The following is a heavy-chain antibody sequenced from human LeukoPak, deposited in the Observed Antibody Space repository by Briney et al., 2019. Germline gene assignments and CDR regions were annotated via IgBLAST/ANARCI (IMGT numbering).Heavy chain of an antibody. Sequence: GGSLRLSCAASGFTFSSYGMHWVRQAPGKGLEWVAVISYDGSNKYYADSVKGRFTISRDNSKNTLFLQMNSLRADDTAVYYCARDLHISGWYALFDFWGQGALVTVSS. CDR1: GFTFSSYG. V-gene: IGHV3-30*03. CDR3: ARDLHISGWYALFDF. CDR2: ISYDGSNK. J-gene: IGHJ4*02. D-gene: IGHD6-19*01.